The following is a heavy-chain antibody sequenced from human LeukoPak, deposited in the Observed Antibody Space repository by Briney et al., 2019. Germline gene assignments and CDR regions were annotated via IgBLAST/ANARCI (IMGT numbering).Heavy chain of an antibody. V-gene: IGHV3-21*01. D-gene: IGHD4-17*01. CDR3: ARDLTVTYYYYGMDV. CDR1: GFTFSNAW. CDR2: ISSSSSYI. Sequence: GGSLRLSCAASGFTFSNAWMVWVRQAPGKGLEWVSSISSSSSYIYYADSVKGRFTISRDNAKNSLYLQMNSLRAEDTAVYYCARDLTVTYYYYGMDVWGQGTTVTVSS. J-gene: IGHJ6*02.